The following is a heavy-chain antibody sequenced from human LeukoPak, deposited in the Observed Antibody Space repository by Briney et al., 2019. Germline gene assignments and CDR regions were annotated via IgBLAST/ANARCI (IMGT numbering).Heavy chain of an antibody. V-gene: IGHV3-30*18. J-gene: IGHJ4*02. D-gene: IGHD6-19*01. Sequence: GGSLRLSCAASEFTFNNYAMHWVRQAPGKGLEWVALISYDGSNKYYADSVKGRFTISRDNSKNTLYLQMNSLRAEDTAVYYCAKMVGSGWHYYFDYWGQGTLVTVSS. CDR1: EFTFNNYA. CDR3: AKMVGSGWHYYFDY. CDR2: ISYDGSNK.